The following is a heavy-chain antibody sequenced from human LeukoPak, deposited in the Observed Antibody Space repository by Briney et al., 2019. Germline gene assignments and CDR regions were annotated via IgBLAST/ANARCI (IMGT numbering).Heavy chain of an antibody. D-gene: IGHD6-19*01. CDR2: IRYDGSNK. V-gene: IGHV3-30*02. CDR3: AKGHRSSGTSYFDY. Sequence: GGSLRLSCAASGFTFSSYGMHWVRQAPGKGLEWVAFIRYDGSNKYYADSVKGRFTISRDNSKNTLYLQMNSLRAEDTAVYYCAKGHRSSGTSYFDYWGQGTLVTVSS. J-gene: IGHJ4*02. CDR1: GFTFSSYG.